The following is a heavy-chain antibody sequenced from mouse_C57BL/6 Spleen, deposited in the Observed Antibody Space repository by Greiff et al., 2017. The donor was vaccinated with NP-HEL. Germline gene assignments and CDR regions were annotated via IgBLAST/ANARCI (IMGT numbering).Heavy chain of an antibody. CDR3: ARHRVGGSMDY. D-gene: IGHD1-1*02. CDR2: ISNLAYSI. J-gene: IGHJ4*01. Sequence: EVKLMESGGGLVQPGGSLKLSCAASGFTFSDYGMAWVRQAPRKGPEWVAFISNLAYSIYYADTVTGRFTISRENAKNTLYLEMSSLRPEDTAMYYCARHRVGGSMDYWGQGTSVTVSS. V-gene: IGHV5-15*01. CDR1: GFTFSDYG.